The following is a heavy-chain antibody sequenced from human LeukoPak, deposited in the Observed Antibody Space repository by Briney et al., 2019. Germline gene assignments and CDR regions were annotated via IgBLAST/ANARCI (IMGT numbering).Heavy chain of an antibody. D-gene: IGHD3-9*01. CDR1: GGSFSGYY. V-gene: IGHV4-34*01. Sequence: KSSETLSLTCAVYGGSFSGYYWSWIRQPPGKGLEWIGEINHSGSTNYNPSLKSRVTISVDTSKNQFSLKLSSVTAADTAVYYCARVSVFRSFVRRGHSFDSWGQGTLVTVSS. CDR2: INHSGST. CDR3: ARVSVFRSFVRRGHSFDS. J-gene: IGHJ4*02.